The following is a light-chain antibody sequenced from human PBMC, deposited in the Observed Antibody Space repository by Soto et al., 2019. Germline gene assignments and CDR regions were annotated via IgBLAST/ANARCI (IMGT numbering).Light chain of an antibody. CDR3: QQYGSSTIT. J-gene: IGKJ5*01. CDR1: QSVSSSY. CDR2: GAS. Sequence: IVWTQSPGTLSLSPGERATLSCRSSQSVSSSYLAWYQQKPGQAPRLXIYGASSRATGIPDRFSGSGSGTDFTLTISRLEPEDFAVYYCQQYGSSTITFGQGTRLEIK. V-gene: IGKV3-20*01.